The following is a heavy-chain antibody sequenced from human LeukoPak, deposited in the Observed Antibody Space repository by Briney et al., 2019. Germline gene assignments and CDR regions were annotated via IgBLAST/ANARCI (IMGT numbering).Heavy chain of an antibody. CDR1: GFILSSYG. CDR3: AKHEGAVAGTFWFDP. V-gene: IGHV3-30*02. J-gene: IGHJ5*02. Sequence: PGGSRRLSCAASGFILSSYGMHWVRQVPGKGLEWVTFIQYDGSNKYYADSVKGRFTISRDNSKNTMYLQMNSLRAEDTAVYYCAKHEGAVAGTFWFDPWGQGTLVTVSS. D-gene: IGHD6-19*01. CDR2: IQYDGSNK.